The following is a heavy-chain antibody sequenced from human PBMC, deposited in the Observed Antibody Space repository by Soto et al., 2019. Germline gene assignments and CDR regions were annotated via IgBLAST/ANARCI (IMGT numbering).Heavy chain of an antibody. D-gene: IGHD4-4*01. V-gene: IGHV3-30*18. Sequence: WGHLQFSGASSIFTFSGSGSLGVRQAPGKGLEWVAGISHGATRKSYSDSVKGRFIISRDNSKKMLYLQLNSLRREDTAVYYCAKDWVGGSNRYQLDYWGRGTLVTVSS. CDR2: ISHGATRK. CDR1: IFTFSGSG. J-gene: IGHJ4*02. CDR3: AKDWVGGSNRYQLDY.